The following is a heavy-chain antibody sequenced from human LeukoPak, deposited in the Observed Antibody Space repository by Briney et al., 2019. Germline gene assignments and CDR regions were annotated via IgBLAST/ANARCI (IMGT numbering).Heavy chain of an antibody. D-gene: IGHD3-22*01. CDR1: GYTFIDCY. CDR3: ARVLRGITMILVVDAFDI. J-gene: IGHJ3*02. Sequence: ASVKVSCTASGYTFIDCYMHLDRLPHGQGLEWVGWINPNSGGTNYAQNFQGRVTMTRDTSITTAYMELSRLRSDDTAVYYCARVLRGITMILVVDAFDICGQGTGVTVSS. CDR2: INPNSGGT. V-gene: IGHV1-2*02.